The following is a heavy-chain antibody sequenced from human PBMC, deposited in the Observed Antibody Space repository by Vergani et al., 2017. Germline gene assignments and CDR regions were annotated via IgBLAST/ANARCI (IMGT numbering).Heavy chain of an antibody. D-gene: IGHD4-17*01. CDR1: GYTFTSYA. V-gene: IGHV1-3*04. CDR3: ALSYGDYVYYVDY. J-gene: IGHJ4*02. CDR2: INTGNGNT. Sequence: QVQLVQSGAEVKKPGASVKVSCKASGYTFTSYAMHWVRQAPGQRLEWMGWINTGNGNTNYSQKFQGRVTITRDTSASTAYMELSSLRSEDTAVYYCALSYGDYVYYVDYWGQGTLVTVSS.